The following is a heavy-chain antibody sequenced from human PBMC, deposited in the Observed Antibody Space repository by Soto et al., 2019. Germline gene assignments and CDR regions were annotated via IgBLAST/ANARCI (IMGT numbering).Heavy chain of an antibody. Sequence: EVQLLESGGGLVQPGGSLRLSCAASGFTFSNYGMNWIRVAPGEGLEWVSTVSPAGSTFYADSVRGRFTISRDNSKSTVDLQMNGLRVDDTAIYYCVRSWAYWGRGTVVTVSS. J-gene: IGHJ4*02. V-gene: IGHV3-23*01. CDR2: VSPAGST. D-gene: IGHD6-13*01. CDR3: VRSWAY. CDR1: GFTFSNYG.